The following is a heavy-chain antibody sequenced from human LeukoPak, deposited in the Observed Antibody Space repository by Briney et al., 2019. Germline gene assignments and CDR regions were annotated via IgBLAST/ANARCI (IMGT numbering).Heavy chain of an antibody. V-gene: IGHV4-4*07. Sequence: SETLSLTCIVSGTSVTNYYWSWIRQPAGKGLEWIGRIYSSGSTNYNLSLTSRVSISVDKSKNQVSLKLESVTAADTAVYHCARERVGYDTSGRGPRFDSWGQGTLVTVSS. J-gene: IGHJ4*01. CDR1: GTSVTNYY. CDR2: IYSSGST. CDR3: ARERVGYDTSGRGPRFDS. D-gene: IGHD3-22*01.